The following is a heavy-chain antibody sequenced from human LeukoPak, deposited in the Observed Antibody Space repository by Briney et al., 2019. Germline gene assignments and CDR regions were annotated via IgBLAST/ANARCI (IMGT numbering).Heavy chain of an antibody. CDR2: ISSSGSTM. J-gene: IGHJ4*02. D-gene: IGHD3-10*01. Sequence: GGSLRLSCAVSGFTFNDYYISWIRQAPGKGLEWVSYISSSGSTMFYADSVRGRFTISRDNAKNSLYLQMNSLRAEDTAVYYCGRDGSGSPDYWGQGTLVTVSS. CDR3: GRDGSGSPDY. CDR1: GFTFNDYY. V-gene: IGHV3-11*01.